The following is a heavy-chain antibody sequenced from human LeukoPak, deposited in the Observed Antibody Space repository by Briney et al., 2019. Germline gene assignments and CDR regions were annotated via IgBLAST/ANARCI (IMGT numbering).Heavy chain of an antibody. CDR3: VGIPVFGVVLHQEPV. V-gene: IGHV3-11*04. CDR2: FSSGGTLI. CDR1: GFTFSDYY. Sequence: GGSLRLSCAASGFTFSDYYMSWIRQAPGKGLEWVSYFSSGGTLIYYADSVKGRFTISRDNAKNSLYLQMNSLRAEDTAVYYCVGIPVFGVVLHQEPVWGKGTTVTVSS. J-gene: IGHJ6*04. D-gene: IGHD3-3*01.